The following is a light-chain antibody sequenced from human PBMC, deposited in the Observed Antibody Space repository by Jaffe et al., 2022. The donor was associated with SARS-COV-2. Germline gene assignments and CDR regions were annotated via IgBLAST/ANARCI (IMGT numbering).Light chain of an antibody. CDR2: AAS. V-gene: IGKV1-39*01. J-gene: IGKJ3*01. Sequence: DIQMTQSPSSLSASVGDRVTITCRASQSISSYLNWYQQKPGKAPKLLIYAASSLQSGVPSRFSGSGSGTDFTLTISSLQPEDFATYYCQQSYSTWFTFGPGTKVDIK. CDR1: QSISSY. CDR3: QQSYSTWFT.